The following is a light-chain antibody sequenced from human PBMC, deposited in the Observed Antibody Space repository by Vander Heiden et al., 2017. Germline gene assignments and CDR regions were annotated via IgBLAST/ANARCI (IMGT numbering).Light chain of an antibody. V-gene: IGLV1-44*01. CDR3: AAWDDSLNVWV. CDR1: SSNIGSNT. CDR2: SNN. J-gene: IGLJ3*02. Sequence: QSVLTQPPSASGTPGQRVTISCSGSSSNIGSNTVNWYQQLPATAPKLLIYSNNQRPSGVPDRFSGSKSGTSASLAISGLQSEDEADYYCAAWDDSLNVWVFGGGTKLTVL.